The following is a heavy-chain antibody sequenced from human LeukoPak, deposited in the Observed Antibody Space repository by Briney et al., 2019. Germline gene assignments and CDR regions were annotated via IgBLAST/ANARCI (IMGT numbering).Heavy chain of an antibody. CDR2: ISSSSSYI. J-gene: IGHJ4*02. D-gene: IGHD4-17*01. CDR1: GFTFSSYS. V-gene: IGHV3-21*01. CDR3: ARQYGDYNFDY. Sequence: GGSLRLSCAASGFTFSSYSMNWVRQAPGKGLEWVSSISSSSSYIYYADSVKGRFTIFRDNAKNSLYLQMNSLRAEDTAVYYCARQYGDYNFDYWGQGTLVTVSS.